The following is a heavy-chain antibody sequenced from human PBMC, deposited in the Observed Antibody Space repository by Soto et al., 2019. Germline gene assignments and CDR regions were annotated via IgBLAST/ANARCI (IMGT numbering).Heavy chain of an antibody. V-gene: IGHV1-3*01. CDR2: INAGNGNT. Sequence: ASVKVSCKASGYTFTSYAMHWVRQAPGQRLEWMGWINAGNGNTKYSQKFQGRVTITRDTSASTAYMELSSLRSEDTAVYYCARENKSPHWGTDAFDIWGQGTMVTVSS. D-gene: IGHD7-27*01. J-gene: IGHJ3*02. CDR3: ARENKSPHWGTDAFDI. CDR1: GYTFTSYA.